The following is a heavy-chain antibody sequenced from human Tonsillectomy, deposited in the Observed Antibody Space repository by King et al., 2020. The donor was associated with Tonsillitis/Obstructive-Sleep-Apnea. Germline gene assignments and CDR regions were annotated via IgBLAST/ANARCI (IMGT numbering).Heavy chain of an antibody. D-gene: IGHD2-2*02. CDR3: ARERRSCRSTSCYTGQDY. CDR1: GFTFSNYW. Sequence: VQLVESGGGLVQPGGSLRLSCAASGFTFSNYWRNWVRQAPGKGLGWVSRINGDGSYTTSADAVKGRFTISRDNAKNTLHLQLNSLRAEDTAVYYWARERRSCRSTSCYTGQDYWGQGTLVTGSS. CDR2: INGDGSYT. V-gene: IGHV3-74*01. J-gene: IGHJ4*02.